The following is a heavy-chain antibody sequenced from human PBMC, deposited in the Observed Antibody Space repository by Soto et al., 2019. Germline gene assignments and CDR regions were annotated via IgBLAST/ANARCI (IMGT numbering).Heavy chain of an antibody. J-gene: IGHJ6*02. Sequence: PGGSLRLSCVASGFTFSSYGMHWVRQAPGKGREWVAVMSYDGSHEYYADSVKGRFTISRDNSKTILYLQMNSLRLEDTAVYYCAKGSVLRVVEAPLAILGGVDVWGQGAMVTVSS. CDR3: AKGSVLRVVEAPLAILGGVDV. V-gene: IGHV3-33*06. D-gene: IGHD2-8*01. CDR1: GFTFSSYG. CDR2: MSYDGSHE.